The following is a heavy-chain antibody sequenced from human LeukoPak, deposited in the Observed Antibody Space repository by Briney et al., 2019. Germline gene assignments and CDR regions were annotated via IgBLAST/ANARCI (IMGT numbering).Heavy chain of an antibody. J-gene: IGHJ4*02. V-gene: IGHV1-69*13. D-gene: IGHD3-10*01. CDR2: IIPMFCTA. CDR1: GGTFSIYA. Sequence: SVKVSCKASGGTFSIYAISWVRQAPGQGLEWMGGIIPMFCTANYAQKFQGRVKIIADESTSTAYMELSSLRSEDTAVYYCARESRAGIPRVWGQGTLVTVSS. CDR3: ARESRAGIPRV.